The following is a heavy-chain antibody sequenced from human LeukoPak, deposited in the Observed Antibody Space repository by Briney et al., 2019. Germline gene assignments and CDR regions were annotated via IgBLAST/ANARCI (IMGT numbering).Heavy chain of an antibody. Sequence: GGSLRLSCAASGFTFSSYAMHWVRQAPGKGLEWVAVISYDGSNKYYADSVKGRFTISRDNCKNTLYLQMNRLRAEDTAVYYCARVAAAGTFPYYYYYGMDVWGQGTTVTVSS. CDR3: ARVAAAGTFPYYYYYGMDV. CDR1: GFTFSSYA. V-gene: IGHV3-30*04. CDR2: ISYDGSNK. D-gene: IGHD6-13*01. J-gene: IGHJ6*02.